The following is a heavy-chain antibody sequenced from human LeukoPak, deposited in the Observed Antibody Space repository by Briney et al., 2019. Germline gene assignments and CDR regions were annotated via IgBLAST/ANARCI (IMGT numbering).Heavy chain of an antibody. CDR1: GGSFSGYY. D-gene: IGHD4-17*01. CDR3: ARGWGYYGDYVGGLGY. V-gene: IGHV4-34*01. Sequence: SETLSLTCAVYGGSFSGYYWSWIRQPPGKGLEWIGEINHSGSTNYNPSLKSRVTKSVDTSKNQFSLKLSSVTAADTAVYYCARGWGYYGDYVGGLGYWGHGTLVTVSS. CDR2: INHSGST. J-gene: IGHJ4*01.